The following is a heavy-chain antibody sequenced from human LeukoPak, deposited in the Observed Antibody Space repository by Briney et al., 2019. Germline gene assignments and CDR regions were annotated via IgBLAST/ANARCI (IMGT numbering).Heavy chain of an antibody. D-gene: IGHD2-15*01. CDR1: AYSISSGYY. CDR2: IYHSGST. CDR3: ARRCSGGSCYSTYFDY. Sequence: SETLSLTCAVSAYSISSGYYWGWIRQPPGKGLEWIGGIYHSGSTYYNPSLKSRVTISVDTSKNQFSLKLSSVTAADTAVYYCARRCSGGSCYSTYFDYWGQGTLVTVSS. J-gene: IGHJ4*02. V-gene: IGHV4-38-2*01.